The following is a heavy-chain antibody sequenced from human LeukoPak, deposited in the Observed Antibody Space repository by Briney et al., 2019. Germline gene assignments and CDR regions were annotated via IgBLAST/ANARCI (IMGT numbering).Heavy chain of an antibody. V-gene: IGHV4-59*01. CDR1: GGSISSYY. J-gene: IGHJ4*02. CDR3: ARDNVDDILTSYNTFDY. CDR2: IYYSGST. Sequence: SETLSLTCTVSGGSISSYYWSWIRQPPGKGLEWIGYIYYSGSTNYNPSLKSRVTISVDTSKNQFSLKLSSVTAADTAVYYCARDNVDDILTSYNTFDYWGQGTLVTVSS. D-gene: IGHD3-9*01.